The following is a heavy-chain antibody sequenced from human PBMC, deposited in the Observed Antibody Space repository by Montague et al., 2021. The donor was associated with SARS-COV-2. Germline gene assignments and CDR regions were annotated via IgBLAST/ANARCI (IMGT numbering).Heavy chain of an antibody. J-gene: IGHJ6*02. CDR3: ARDLESTGYFDPYYYRGMDV. CDR2: ISHEGSYK. CDR1: GFTFSSYA. V-gene: IGHV3-30*04. Sequence: SLRPSCAASGFTFSSYALHWVRQAPGKGLEWVADISHEGSYKYYADSVKGRFTISRDNSKNTLYLDMNSLRAEDTALYYCARDLESTGYFDPYYYRGMDVWGQGTTVTVSS. D-gene: IGHD3-9*01.